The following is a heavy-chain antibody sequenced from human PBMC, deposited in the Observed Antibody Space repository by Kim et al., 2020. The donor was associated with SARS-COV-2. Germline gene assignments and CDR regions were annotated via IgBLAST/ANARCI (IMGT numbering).Heavy chain of an antibody. J-gene: IGHJ6*02. CDR2: IYYSGST. D-gene: IGHD3-3*01. CDR3: ASGGFWSGYYTGSGRVVVDV. Sequence: SETLSLTCTVSGGSISSGGYYWSWIRQHPGKGLEWIGYIYYSGSTYYNPSLKSRVTISVDTSKNQFSLKLSSVTAADTAVYYCASGGFWSGYYTGSGRVVVDVWGQGSTVTVSS. V-gene: IGHV4-31*03. CDR1: GGSISSGGYY.